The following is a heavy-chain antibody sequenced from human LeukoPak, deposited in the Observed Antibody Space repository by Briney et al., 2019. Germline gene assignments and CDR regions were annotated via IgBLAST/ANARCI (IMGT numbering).Heavy chain of an antibody. Sequence: SETLSLTCTVSGYSISSGYYWGWIRQPPGKGLEWIGSIYHSGSTHYNPSLKSRVTISVDTSKNQFSLKLSSVTAADTAVYYCARVPHITIFGVAIPNWFDPWGQGTLVTVSS. J-gene: IGHJ5*02. D-gene: IGHD3-3*01. CDR3: ARVPHITIFGVAIPNWFDP. CDR2: IYHSGST. CDR1: GYSISSGYY. V-gene: IGHV4-38-2*02.